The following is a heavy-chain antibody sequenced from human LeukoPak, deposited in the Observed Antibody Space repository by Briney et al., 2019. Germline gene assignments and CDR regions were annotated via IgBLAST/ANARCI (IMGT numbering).Heavy chain of an antibody. CDR1: GYTFTSYD. Sequence: ASVKVSCKASGYTFTSYDINWVRQATGQGLEWMGWMNPNSGNTGYAQKFQGRVTMTRNTSISTAYMELSSLRSEDTAVYYCATSSHDFWSGYYYWGQGTLVTVSS. V-gene: IGHV1-8*01. D-gene: IGHD3-3*01. CDR2: MNPNSGNT. J-gene: IGHJ4*02. CDR3: ATSSHDFWSGYYY.